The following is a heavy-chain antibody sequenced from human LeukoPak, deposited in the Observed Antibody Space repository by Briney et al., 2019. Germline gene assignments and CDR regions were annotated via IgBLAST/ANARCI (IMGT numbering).Heavy chain of an antibody. D-gene: IGHD3-10*01. CDR1: GYTFNSYG. CDR3: ARATYYGSGSYYYFDY. CDR2: IIPIFGTA. J-gene: IGHJ4*02. Sequence: GASVKVSCKASGYTFNSYGISWVRQAPGQGLEWMGGIIPIFGTANYAQKFQGRVTITADESTSTAYMELSSLRSEDTAVYYCARATYYGSGSYYYFDYWGQGTLVTVSS. V-gene: IGHV1-69*13.